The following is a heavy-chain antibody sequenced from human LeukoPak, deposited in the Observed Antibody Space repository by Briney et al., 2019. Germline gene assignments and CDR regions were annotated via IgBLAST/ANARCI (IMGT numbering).Heavy chain of an antibody. Sequence: SQTLSLTYVISGDNITSGSATWNWIRQSPSRGLEWLGRTYYRSKWYNDYAVSVKRRITISPHTSKNQFSLQLNSVTPEDTAVYYCARDLSAYDLLAFDIWGQGTMVTVSS. CDR1: GDNITSGSAT. CDR3: ARDLSAYDLLAFDI. J-gene: IGHJ3*02. CDR2: TYYRSKWYN. V-gene: IGHV6-1*01. D-gene: IGHD5-12*01.